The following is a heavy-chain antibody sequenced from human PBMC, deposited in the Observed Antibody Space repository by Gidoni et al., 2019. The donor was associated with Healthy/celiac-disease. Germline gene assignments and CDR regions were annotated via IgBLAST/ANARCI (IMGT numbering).Heavy chain of an antibody. CDR1: GFTFSHYS. Sequence: DAQLEESGGGLVQRGGSLRLSCAAYGFTFSHYSMHWVRQAPGKGLEWIAYIGGTSFTIVYADSVKGRFTVSRDNAKNSLSLQMNRLRDEDAAVYYCARVRGYSTSYYMDVWGKGTRVTVSS. D-gene: IGHD5-18*01. V-gene: IGHV3-48*02. CDR3: ARVRGYSTSYYMDV. CDR2: IGGTSFTI. J-gene: IGHJ6*03.